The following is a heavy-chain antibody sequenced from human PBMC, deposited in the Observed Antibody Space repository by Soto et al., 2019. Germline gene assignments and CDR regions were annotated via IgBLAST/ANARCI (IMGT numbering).Heavy chain of an antibody. V-gene: IGHV1-18*01. Sequence: QVQLVQSGAEVKKPGASVKVSCKASGYTFTSYGISWVRQAPGQGLEWMGWISAYNGNTNYAQKLQGRVTMTTDTSKSTAYMELRSLRSDETAVYYCARDDSSSWYDDDYYYYYGMDVWCQGTTVTVSS. CDR1: GYTFTSYG. CDR2: ISAYNGNT. CDR3: ARDDSSSWYDDDYYYYYGMDV. J-gene: IGHJ6*02. D-gene: IGHD6-13*01.